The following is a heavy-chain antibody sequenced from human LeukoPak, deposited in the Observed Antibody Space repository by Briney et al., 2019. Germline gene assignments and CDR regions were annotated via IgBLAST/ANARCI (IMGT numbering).Heavy chain of an antibody. V-gene: IGHV4-39*01. Sequence: PSETLSLTCTVSGGSISSSSYYWGWIRQPPGKGLEWIGSIYYSGSTYYNPSLKSRVTISVDTSKSQFSLKPSSVTAADTAVYYCARTSIAARPHSFDPWGQGTLVTVSS. CDR2: IYYSGST. D-gene: IGHD6-6*01. J-gene: IGHJ5*02. CDR3: ARTSIAARPHSFDP. CDR1: GGSISSSSYY.